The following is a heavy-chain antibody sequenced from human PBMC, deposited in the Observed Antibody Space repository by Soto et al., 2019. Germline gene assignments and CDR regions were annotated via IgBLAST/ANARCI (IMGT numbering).Heavy chain of an antibody. V-gene: IGHV4-39*02. D-gene: IGHD3-10*01. CDR1: GASISTDNYY. J-gene: IGHJ4*02. CDR2: FYYSGNI. CDR3: ASHQNGEYRNSDFFDS. Sequence: KPSETLSLTCTVSGASISTDNYYWGWIRQPPGKGPEWIGTFYYSGNIYYNPSLRSRVTMSVDTSKNRLSLKLRSVSAADTAIYYCASHQNGEYRNSDFFDSWGQGTLVTVSS.